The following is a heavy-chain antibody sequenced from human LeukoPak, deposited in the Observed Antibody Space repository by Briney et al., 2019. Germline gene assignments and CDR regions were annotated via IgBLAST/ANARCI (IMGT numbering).Heavy chain of an antibody. Sequence: GRSLRLSCAASGFTFSTYGMNWVRQVPGKGLEWVAVIWYDGSNKYYADSVKGRFTISRDNSKNTLYLQMNSLRAEDTAVYYCAKGGPDYYDSSGYNTSSDYWGQGTLVTVSS. D-gene: IGHD3-22*01. V-gene: IGHV3-33*06. CDR1: GFTFSTYG. J-gene: IGHJ4*02. CDR3: AKGGPDYYDSSGYNTSSDY. CDR2: IWYDGSNK.